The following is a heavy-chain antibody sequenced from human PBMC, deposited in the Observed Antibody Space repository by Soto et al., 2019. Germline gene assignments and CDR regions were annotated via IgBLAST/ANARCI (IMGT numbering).Heavy chain of an antibody. Sequence: PSETLSLTCTVSGGSICSYDWSWIRQPPGKGLEWIGYIYYSGSTYYNPSLKSRVTISVDTSKNQFSLKLSSVTAADTAVYYCARLRGYYYGSGSYWDYFDYWGQGTLVTVSS. CDR2: IYYSGST. J-gene: IGHJ4*02. V-gene: IGHV4-59*08. CDR3: ARLRGYYYGSGSYWDYFDY. D-gene: IGHD3-10*01. CDR1: GGSICSYD.